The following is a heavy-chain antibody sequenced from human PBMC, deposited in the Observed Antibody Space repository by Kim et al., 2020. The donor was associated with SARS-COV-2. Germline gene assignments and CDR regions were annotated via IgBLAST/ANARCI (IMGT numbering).Heavy chain of an antibody. CDR2: IYYSGST. V-gene: IGHV4-31*03. J-gene: IGHJ5*02. CDR1: GGSISSGGYY. CDR3: AALSGLWFGELGGIDP. D-gene: IGHD3-10*01. Sequence: SETLSLTCTVSGGSISSGGYYWSWIRQHPGKGLEWIGYIYYSGSTYYNPSLKSRVTISVDTSKNQFSLKLSSVTAADTAVYYCAALSGLWFGELGGIDPWGQGTLVTVSS.